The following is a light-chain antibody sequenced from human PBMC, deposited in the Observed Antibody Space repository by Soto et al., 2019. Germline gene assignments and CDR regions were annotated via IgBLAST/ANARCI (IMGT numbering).Light chain of an antibody. Sequence: QSVLTQPASVSGSPGQSITISCTGTSSDVGNYNLVSWYQQHPGKAPKLMIYEGSKRPSGVSNRFSGSKSGNTASLTISGLQAEDEADYYCCSYAGSNNLIFGGGTKLTVL. CDR2: EGS. J-gene: IGLJ2*01. V-gene: IGLV2-23*01. CDR1: SSDVGNYNL. CDR3: CSYAGSNNLI.